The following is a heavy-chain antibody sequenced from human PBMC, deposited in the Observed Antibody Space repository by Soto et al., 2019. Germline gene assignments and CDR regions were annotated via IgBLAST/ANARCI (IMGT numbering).Heavy chain of an antibody. CDR3: AWGQGYYYGMDV. V-gene: IGHV4-34*01. Sequence: SETLSLTCAVYGGSFSGYYWSWIRQPPGKGLEWIGEINHSGSTNYNPSLKSRVTISVDTSKNQFSLKLSSVTAADTAAYYCAWGQGYYYGMDVWGQGTTVTVSS. CDR2: INHSGST. CDR1: GGSFSGYY. J-gene: IGHJ6*02. D-gene: IGHD3-16*01.